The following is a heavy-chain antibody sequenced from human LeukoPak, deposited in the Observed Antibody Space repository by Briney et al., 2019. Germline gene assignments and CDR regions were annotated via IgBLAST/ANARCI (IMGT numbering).Heavy chain of an antibody. CDR3: ARHHHDIAVAGTGDY. Sequence: GESLKISCKGSGYSFTSYWIGWVRQMPGKGLEWMGIIYPGDSDTRYSPSFQGQVTISADKSISTAYLQWSSLKASDTAMYYCARHHHDIAVAGTGDYWGQGTLVTVSS. CDR2: IYPGDSDT. V-gene: IGHV5-51*01. D-gene: IGHD6-19*01. J-gene: IGHJ4*02. CDR1: GYSFTSYW.